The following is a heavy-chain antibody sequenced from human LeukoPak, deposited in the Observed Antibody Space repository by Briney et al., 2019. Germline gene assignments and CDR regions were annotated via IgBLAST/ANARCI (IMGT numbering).Heavy chain of an antibody. J-gene: IGHJ6*03. CDR1: GFTFSDYY. D-gene: IGHD6-6*01. CDR3: ARGGKLARPYYYYYYMDV. Sequence: PGGSLRLSCAASGFTFSDYYMSWIRQAPGKGLEWVSYISSSGSTIYYADSVKGRFTISRDNDKNSLYLQMNRLRAEDTAVYYCARGGKLARPYYYYYYMDVWGKGTTVTVSS. V-gene: IGHV3-11*04. CDR2: ISSSGSTI.